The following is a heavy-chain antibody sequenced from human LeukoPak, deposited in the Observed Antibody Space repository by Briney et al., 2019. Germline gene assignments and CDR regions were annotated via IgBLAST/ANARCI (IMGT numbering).Heavy chain of an antibody. J-gene: IGHJ4*02. D-gene: IGHD2-21*02. CDR2: ISGSGGST. CDR3: AKALRPEPYCGGDCSTSGDY. CDR1: GFTFSSYA. Sequence: GGSLRLSCAASGFTFSSYAMSWVRQAPGKGLEWVSAISGSGGSTYYADSVKGRFTISRDNSKNTLYLQMNSLRAEDTAVYYCAKALRPEPYCGGDCSTSGDYWGQGTLVTVSS. V-gene: IGHV3-23*01.